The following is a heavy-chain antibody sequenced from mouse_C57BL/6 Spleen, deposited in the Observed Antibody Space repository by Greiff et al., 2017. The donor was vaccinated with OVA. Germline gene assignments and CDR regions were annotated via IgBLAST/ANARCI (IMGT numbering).Heavy chain of an antibody. D-gene: IGHD1-1*01. V-gene: IGHV5-4*01. CDR1: GFTFSSYA. CDR3: AREGNYYGSSYGMDY. J-gene: IGHJ4*01. CDR2: ISDGGSYT. Sequence: EVLLVESGAGLVKPGGSLKLSCAASGFTFSSYAMTWVSQTPEKRLEWVATISDGGSYTYYPDNVKGRFTISRDNAKNNLYLQMSHLKSEDTSMYYCAREGNYYGSSYGMDYWGQGTSVTVSS.